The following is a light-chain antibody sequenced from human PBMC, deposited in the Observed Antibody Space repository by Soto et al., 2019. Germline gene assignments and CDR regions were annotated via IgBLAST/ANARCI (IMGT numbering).Light chain of an antibody. CDR2: AAS. CDR1: QGVGNKY. CDR3: YQYTNAHGIS. J-gene: IGKJ5*01. V-gene: IGKV3-20*01. Sequence: EIALTQSPGTLSLSPGERATISCRASQGVGNKYLAWYQQRPGQAPSLLIYAASIRAAGVPDRISGSGSGTDVSLTISSREPEDVAVYYCYQYTNAHGISFGEGTRLEIK.